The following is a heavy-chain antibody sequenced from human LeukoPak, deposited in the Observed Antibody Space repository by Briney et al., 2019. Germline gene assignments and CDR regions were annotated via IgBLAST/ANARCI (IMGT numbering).Heavy chain of an antibody. CDR1: GFTFSSYA. J-gene: IGHJ4*02. V-gene: IGHV3-30-3*01. Sequence: PGGSLRLSCAASGFTFSSYAMHWVRQAPGKGLEWVAVISYDGGNKYYADSVKGRFTISRDNSKNTLYLQMNSLRAEDTAVYYCARDPSSGYYYYFDYWGQGTLVTVSS. D-gene: IGHD3-22*01. CDR2: ISYDGGNK. CDR3: ARDPSSGYYYYFDY.